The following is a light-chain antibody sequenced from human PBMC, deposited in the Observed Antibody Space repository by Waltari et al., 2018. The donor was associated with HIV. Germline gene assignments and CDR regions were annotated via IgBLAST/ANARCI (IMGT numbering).Light chain of an antibody. CDR1: RSNIGSNY. CDR3: ASWDDNLSGWV. Sequence: QSVLTQPPSASGTPGQSVSISCSGSRSNIGSNYVYWYQHLPGTTPNVVSYRSDQRPSGVPDRFSGSNSGTSASLAISGLRSEDEAHYYCASWDDNLSGWVFGGGTKLTVL. J-gene: IGLJ3*02. CDR2: RSD. V-gene: IGLV1-47*01.